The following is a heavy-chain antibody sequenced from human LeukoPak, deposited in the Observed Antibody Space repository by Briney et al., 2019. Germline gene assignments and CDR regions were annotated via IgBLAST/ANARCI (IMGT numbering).Heavy chain of an antibody. J-gene: IGHJ1*01. CDR2: IYTSDGSA. CDR1: GYAFTSYY. Sequence: ASVKVSCKASGYAFTSYYMHWVRQAPGQGPEWMGIIYTSDGSARYAQKFQGRVTMTRDTSTGTVYMELSSLRSEDTAVYYCARVPDLYAEYFQHWGQGTLVTVSS. V-gene: IGHV1-46*01. CDR3: ARVPDLYAEYFQH.